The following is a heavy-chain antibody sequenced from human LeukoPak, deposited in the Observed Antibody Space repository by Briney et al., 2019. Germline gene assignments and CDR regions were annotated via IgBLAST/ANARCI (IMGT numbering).Heavy chain of an antibody. CDR3: ARGGYSYGYYYYGMDV. J-gene: IGHJ6*02. Sequence: SETLSLTCTVSDGSISSNYWSWIRQPPGKGLEWIGSIHFSGRTNYNPSLKSRVTISIDTSKNQFSLKLSSVTAADTAVYYCARGGYSYGYYYYGMDVWGQGTTVTVSS. CDR1: DGSISSNY. D-gene: IGHD5-18*01. V-gene: IGHV4-59*08. CDR2: IHFSGRT.